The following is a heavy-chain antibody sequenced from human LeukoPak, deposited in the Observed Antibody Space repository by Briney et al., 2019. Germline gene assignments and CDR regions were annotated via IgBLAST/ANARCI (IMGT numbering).Heavy chain of an antibody. D-gene: IGHD6-13*01. Sequence: GRSLRLSCAASGLTFDDYAMHWVRQAPGKGLEWVSGISWNSGSIGYADSVKGRFTISRDNAKNSLYLQMNSLRAEDTALYYCANSIAAAGGYYHGMDVWGQGTTVTVSS. CDR2: ISWNSGSI. CDR3: ANSIAAAGGYYHGMDV. V-gene: IGHV3-9*01. CDR1: GLTFDDYA. J-gene: IGHJ6*02.